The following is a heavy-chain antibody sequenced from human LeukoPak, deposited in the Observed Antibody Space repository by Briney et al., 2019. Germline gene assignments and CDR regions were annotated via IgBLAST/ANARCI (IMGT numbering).Heavy chain of an antibody. Sequence: GGSLRLSCAASGFTFSSYAMSWVRQAPGKGLEWVSAISGGGGSTYYADSVKGRFTISRDNSKNTLYLQMNSLRAEDTAVYYCAKDLSVAGTRYYFDYWGQGTLVTVSS. D-gene: IGHD6-19*01. CDR2: ISGGGGST. V-gene: IGHV3-23*01. J-gene: IGHJ4*02. CDR1: GFTFSSYA. CDR3: AKDLSVAGTRYYFDY.